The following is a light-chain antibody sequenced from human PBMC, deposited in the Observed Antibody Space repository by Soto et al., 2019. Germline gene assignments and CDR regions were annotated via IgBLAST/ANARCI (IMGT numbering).Light chain of an antibody. J-gene: IGKJ1*01. CDR2: GAS. CDR1: QTISNY. V-gene: IGKV1-39*01. Sequence: DLQMTQSPSSLSASVGDRVTITCRASQTISNYLNWYQQKPGKAPKLLMYGASNLQSGVPTRFSGSGSATAFTLTISSLQPEDFATYYCQQSYTNPRTFGRGTKVEMK. CDR3: QQSYTNPRT.